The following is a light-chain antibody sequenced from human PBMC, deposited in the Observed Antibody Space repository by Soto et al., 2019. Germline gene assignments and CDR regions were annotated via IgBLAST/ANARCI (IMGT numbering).Light chain of an antibody. J-gene: IGLJ1*01. CDR2: EVS. V-gene: IGLV2-14*01. CDR3: HSYTSSSTLV. Sequence: QSALTQPASVSGSPGQSMTISCTGTSSDVGGYNYVSWYQQYPGKAPKLMIYEVSNRPSGVSSRFSGSKSGNTASLTISGLQAEDEADYFCHSYTSSSTLVFGTGTKVTVL. CDR1: SSDVGGYNY.